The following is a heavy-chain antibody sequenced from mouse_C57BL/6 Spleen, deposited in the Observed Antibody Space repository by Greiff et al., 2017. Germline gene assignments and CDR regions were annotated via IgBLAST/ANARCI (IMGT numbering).Heavy chain of an antibody. D-gene: IGHD2-12*01. CDR2: ISSGSSTI. Sequence: EVKVEESGGGLVKPGGSLKLSCAASGFTFSDYGMHWVRQAPEKGLEWVAYISSGSSTIYYADTVKGRFTISRDNAKNTLFLQMTSLRSEDTAMYYCARTTVAYWGQGTLVTVSA. CDR1: GFTFSDYG. J-gene: IGHJ3*01. V-gene: IGHV5-17*01. CDR3: ARTTVAY.